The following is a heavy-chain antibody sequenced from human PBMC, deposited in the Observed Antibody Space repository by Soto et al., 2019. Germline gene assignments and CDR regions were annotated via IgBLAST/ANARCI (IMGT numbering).Heavy chain of an antibody. CDR2: IIPIFGTA. Sequence: ASVKVSCKASGGTFSSYAISWVRQAPGQGLEWMGGIIPIFGTANYAQKFQGRVTITADESTSTAYMELSSLRSEDTAVYYCASPSRDGYNGFDYWGQETLVNAPQ. J-gene: IGHJ4*02. CDR3: ASPSRDGYNGFDY. CDR1: GGTFSSYA. V-gene: IGHV1-69*13. D-gene: IGHD5-12*01.